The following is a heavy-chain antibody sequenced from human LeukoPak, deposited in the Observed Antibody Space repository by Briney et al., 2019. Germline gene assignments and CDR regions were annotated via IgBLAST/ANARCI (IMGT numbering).Heavy chain of an antibody. CDR2: IYYNGNT. Sequence: SETLSLTCTVSGYSISNNNRWAWVRQPPGKGLEWIGYIYYNGNTYYNPYNPSLTSRVAMSVDTSKNQFSLKLDSVTEIDAAMYYCARNQAVASNRGASDVWGQGTMVTVSS. CDR3: ARNQAVASNRGASDV. J-gene: IGHJ3*01. V-gene: IGHV4-28*01. D-gene: IGHD6-19*01. CDR1: GYSISNNNR.